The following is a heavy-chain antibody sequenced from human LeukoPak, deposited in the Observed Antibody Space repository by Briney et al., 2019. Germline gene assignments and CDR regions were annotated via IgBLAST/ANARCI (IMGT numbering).Heavy chain of an antibody. Sequence: SETLSLTCTVSGGSISSYYWSWIRQPPGKGLEWIGYISYSGSTNYNPSLKSRLTISLDTSKRQFSLNLNSVTVAHTALYYCARDYGGGWYQIDYWGQGTLVTVSS. CDR3: ARDYGGGWYQIDY. CDR2: ISYSGST. CDR1: GGSISSYY. V-gene: IGHV4-59*12. J-gene: IGHJ4*02. D-gene: IGHD6-13*01.